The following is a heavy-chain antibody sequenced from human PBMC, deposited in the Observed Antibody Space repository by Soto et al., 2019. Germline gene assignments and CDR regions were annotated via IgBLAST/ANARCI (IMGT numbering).Heavy chain of an antibody. V-gene: IGHV3-9*01. CDR1: GFTFDDYA. CDR3: AKDMGYDLSPLGYFDY. CDR2: ISWNSGSI. Sequence: EVQLVESGGGLVQPGRSLRLSCAASGFTFDDYAMHWVRQAPGKGLEWVSGISWNSGSIGYADSVKGRFTISRDNAKNSLYLQMNRLISEDTALYYCAKDMGYDLSPLGYFDYWGQGTLVTVSS. D-gene: IGHD5-12*01. J-gene: IGHJ4*02.